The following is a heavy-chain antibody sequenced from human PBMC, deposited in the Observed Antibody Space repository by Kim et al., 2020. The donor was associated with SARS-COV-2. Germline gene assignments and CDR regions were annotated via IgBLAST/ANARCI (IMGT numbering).Heavy chain of an antibody. CDR3: AREGLRIAVAGNRYFQH. Sequence: GGSLRLSCAASGFTFSSYSMNWVRQAPGKGLEWVSSISSSSSYIYYADSVKGRFTISRDNAKNSLYLQMNSLRAEDTAVYYCAREGLRIAVAGNRYFQHWGQGTLVTVSS. CDR1: GFTFSSYS. V-gene: IGHV3-21*04. D-gene: IGHD6-19*01. CDR2: ISSSSSYI. J-gene: IGHJ1*01.